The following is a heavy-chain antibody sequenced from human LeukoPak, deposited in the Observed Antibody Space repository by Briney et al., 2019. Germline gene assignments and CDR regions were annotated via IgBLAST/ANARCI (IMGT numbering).Heavy chain of an antibody. D-gene: IGHD3-3*01. J-gene: IGHJ4*02. CDR3: ARDPGDGDTKDY. CDR1: GFTFSSYS. Sequence: PGGSLRLSCAASGFTFSSYSMNWVRQAPGKGLEWVSSISSSSSYIYYADSVKGRFTISRDNAKNSLYLQMNSLRAEDTAVYYCARDPGDGDTKDYWGQGTLVTVSS. V-gene: IGHV3-21*01. CDR2: ISSSSSYI.